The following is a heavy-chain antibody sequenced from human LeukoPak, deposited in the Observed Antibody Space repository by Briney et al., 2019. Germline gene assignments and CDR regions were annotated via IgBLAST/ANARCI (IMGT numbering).Heavy chain of an antibody. CDR1: GYTFTGYY. CDR3: AAVLGYCSSTSCPYYYMDV. V-gene: IGHV1-2*06. J-gene: IGHJ6*03. D-gene: IGHD2-2*01. Sequence: ASVKVSCKASGYTFTGYYTHWVRQAPGQGLEWMGRINPNSGGTNYAQKFQGRVTITRDMSTSTAYMELSSLRSEDTAVYYCAAVLGYCSSTSCPYYYMDVWGKGTTVTVSS. CDR2: INPNSGGT.